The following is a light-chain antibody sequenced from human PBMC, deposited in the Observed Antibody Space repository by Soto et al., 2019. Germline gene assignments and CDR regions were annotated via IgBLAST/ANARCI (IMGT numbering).Light chain of an antibody. Sequence: QTVVTQEPSFSVSPGGTVTLPCGLTSGSVSTGYYPSWYQQTPGQAPRTLIFNTNTRSSGVPDRFSGSILGNKAALTITGAQADDESDDYCVLYMGSGIAVFGGGTQLTVL. J-gene: IGLJ7*01. CDR3: VLYMGSGIAV. V-gene: IGLV8-61*01. CDR2: NTN. CDR1: SGSVSTGYY.